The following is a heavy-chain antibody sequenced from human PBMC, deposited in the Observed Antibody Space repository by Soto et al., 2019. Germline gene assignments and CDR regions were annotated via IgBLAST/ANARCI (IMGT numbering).Heavy chain of an antibody. CDR2: IIPIFGTA. Sequence: QVQLVQSGAEVKKPGSSVKVSCKASGGTFSSYAIIWVRQAPGQGLEWMGGIIPIFGTANYAQKIQGRVTITADESTSTAYMELSSLRSEDTAVYYCARDSVSGYDSGGAFDIWGQGTMVTVSS. J-gene: IGHJ3*02. V-gene: IGHV1-69*01. CDR3: ARDSVSGYDSGGAFDI. CDR1: GGTFSSYA. D-gene: IGHD5-12*01.